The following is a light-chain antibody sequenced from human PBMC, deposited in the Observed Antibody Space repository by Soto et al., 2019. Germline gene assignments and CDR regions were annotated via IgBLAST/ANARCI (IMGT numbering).Light chain of an antibody. CDR1: SSDVGGYNY. V-gene: IGLV2-14*01. Sequence: QSALTQPASVSGSPGQSITISCTGTSSDVGGYNYVSWYQQHPEKVPKLLICDVTNRPSGVSNRFSGSKSGNTASLTISGLQPEDAADYYCSSYTSDNTWVFGGGTKVTVL. CDR3: SSYTSDNTWV. J-gene: IGLJ3*02. CDR2: DVT.